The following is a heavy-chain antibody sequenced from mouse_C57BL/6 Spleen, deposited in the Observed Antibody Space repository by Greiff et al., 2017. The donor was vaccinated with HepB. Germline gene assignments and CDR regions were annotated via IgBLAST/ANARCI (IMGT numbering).Heavy chain of an antibody. V-gene: IGHV1-69*01. CDR2: IDPSDSYT. CDR1: GYTFTSYW. J-gene: IGHJ2*01. D-gene: IGHD1-1*02. CDR3: ARGEYYGGSDGGD. Sequence: QVQLQQPGAELVMPGASVKLSCKASGYTFTSYWMHWVKQRPGQGLEWIGEIDPSDSYTNYNQKFKGKSTLTVDKSSSTAYMQLSSLTSEDSAVYYGARGEYYGGSDGGDWGQGTTRAVAS.